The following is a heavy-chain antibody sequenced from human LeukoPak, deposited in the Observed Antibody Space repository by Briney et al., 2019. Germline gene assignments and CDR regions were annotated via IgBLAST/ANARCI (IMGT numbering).Heavy chain of an antibody. CDR2: IVVGSGNT. CDR1: GFTFTSSA. V-gene: IGHV1-58*02. D-gene: IGHD1-26*01. CDR3: AAEMGGSYYGY. Sequence: EASVSVSCKASGFTFTSSAMQWVRQARGQRLEWIGWIVVGSGNTNYAQKFQERVTITRDMSTSTAYMELSSLRSEDTAVYYCAAEMGGSYYGYWGQGTLVTVSS. J-gene: IGHJ4*02.